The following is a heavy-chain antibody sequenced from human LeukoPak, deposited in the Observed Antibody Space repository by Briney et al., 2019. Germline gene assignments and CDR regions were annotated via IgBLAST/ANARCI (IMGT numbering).Heavy chain of an antibody. CDR2: ISGSGGST. J-gene: IGHJ4*02. V-gene: IGHV3-23*01. CDR3: AKGDYYDSSIDY. CDR1: GFTFSSYG. Sequence: GGSLRLSCAASGFTFSSYGMSWVRQAPGKGLEWVSAISGSGGSTYYADSVKGRFTISRDNSKNTLYLQMNSLRAEETAVYYCAKGDYYDSSIDYWGQGTLVTVSS. D-gene: IGHD3-22*01.